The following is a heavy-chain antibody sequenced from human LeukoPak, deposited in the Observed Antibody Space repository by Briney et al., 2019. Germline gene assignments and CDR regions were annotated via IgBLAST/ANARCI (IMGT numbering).Heavy chain of an antibody. D-gene: IGHD3-16*01. CDR2: ISGSGGST. J-gene: IGHJ6*02. Sequence: PGRSLRLSCAASGFTFSSYAMSWVRQAPGKGLEWVSTISGSGGSTYYVDSVKGRFTISRDNSKNTLYLQMNSLRAEDTAVYYCAKEGRGSYSAGSYYYGMDVWGQGTTVTVSS. V-gene: IGHV3-23*01. CDR3: AKEGRGSYSAGSYYYGMDV. CDR1: GFTFSSYA.